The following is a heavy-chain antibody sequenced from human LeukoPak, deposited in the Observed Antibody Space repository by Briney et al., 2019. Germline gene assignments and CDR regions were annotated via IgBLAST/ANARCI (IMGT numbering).Heavy chain of an antibody. D-gene: IGHD3-10*01. CDR3: ATPKSSFQYYMDV. V-gene: IGHV3-30*02. CDR1: GFTFSSYG. Sequence: PGGSLRLSCAASGFTFSSYGMHWVRQAPGKGLEWVAFIRYDGSNKYYADSVKGRFTISRDNSKNTLYLQMNSLRAEDTAVYYCATPKSSFQYYMDVWGKGTTVTISS. CDR2: IRYDGSNK. J-gene: IGHJ6*03.